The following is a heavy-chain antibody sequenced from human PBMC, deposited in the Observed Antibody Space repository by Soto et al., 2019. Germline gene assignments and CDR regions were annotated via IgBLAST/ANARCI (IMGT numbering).Heavy chain of an antibody. V-gene: IGHV1-69*12. Sequence: QVQLVQSGAEVKKPGSSVKVSCKASGGNFRSESINWVRQAPGQGLEWMGGIIPFFATSDYAQKFQGRLTITADESTTTAYMELSSLRSQDTAVYYGARGHEFGGNSDAYAIWGQGTMVTVSS. J-gene: IGHJ3*02. D-gene: IGHD2-21*02. CDR2: IIPFFATS. CDR1: GGNFRSES. CDR3: ARGHEFGGNSDAYAI.